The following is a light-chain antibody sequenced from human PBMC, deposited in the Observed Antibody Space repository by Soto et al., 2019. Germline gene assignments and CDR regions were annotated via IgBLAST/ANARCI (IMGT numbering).Light chain of an antibody. CDR2: SAS. V-gene: IGKV3-15*01. J-gene: IGKJ1*01. CDR1: QSVSFN. Sequence: ETVMTPSPSTLSVSPGERVTLSCWASQSVSFNLAWYQQKPCQAPRLLISSASDRATGVPPRFSATGSGTEFILTISSLLAEEFVVYYWRQYCIEPPLTFGQGTKVDIK. CDR3: RQYCIEPPLT.